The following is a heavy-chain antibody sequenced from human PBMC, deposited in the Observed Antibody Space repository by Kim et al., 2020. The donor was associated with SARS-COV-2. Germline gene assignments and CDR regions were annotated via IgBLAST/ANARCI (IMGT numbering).Heavy chain of an antibody. Sequence: GGSLRLSCAASGFTFSSYSMNWVRQAPGKGLEWVSSISSSSSYIYYADSVKGRFTISRDNAKNSLYLQMNSLRAEDTAVYYCARDGVHSGYAGDWGQGTLLTVSS. CDR2: ISSSSSYI. CDR1: GFTFSSYS. D-gene: IGHD5-12*01. V-gene: IGHV3-21*01. CDR3: ARDGVHSGYAGD. J-gene: IGHJ4*02.